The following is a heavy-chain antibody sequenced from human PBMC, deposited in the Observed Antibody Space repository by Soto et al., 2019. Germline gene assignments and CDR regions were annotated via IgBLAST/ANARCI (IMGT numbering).Heavy chain of an antibody. D-gene: IGHD6-13*01. CDR2: ISGSGGST. Sequence: GGSLRLSCAASGFTFSSYAMSWVRQAPGKGLEWVSAISGSGGSTYYAVSVKGRFTISRDNSKNTLYLQMNSLRAEDTAVYYCAKNLIAAADNYYYYYMDVWGKGTTVTVSS. CDR1: GFTFSSYA. J-gene: IGHJ6*03. CDR3: AKNLIAAADNYYYYYMDV. V-gene: IGHV3-23*01.